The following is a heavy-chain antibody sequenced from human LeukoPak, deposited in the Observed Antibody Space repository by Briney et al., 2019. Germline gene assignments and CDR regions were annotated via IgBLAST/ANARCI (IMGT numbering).Heavy chain of an antibody. CDR2: IYYSGST. J-gene: IGHJ4*02. D-gene: IGHD5-12*01. CDR3: ARAGRGYSGYDYGGGRGFDY. CDR1: GGSISSGGYY. V-gene: IGHV4-31*03. Sequence: PSQTLSLTCTVSGGSISSGGYYWSWIRQHPGKGLEGIGYIYYSGSTYYNPSLKSRVTISVDTSKNQFSLKLSSVTAADTAVYYCARAGRGYSGYDYGGGRGFDYWGQGTLVTVSS.